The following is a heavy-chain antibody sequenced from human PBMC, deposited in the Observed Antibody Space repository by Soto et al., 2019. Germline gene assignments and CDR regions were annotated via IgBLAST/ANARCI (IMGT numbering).Heavy chain of an antibody. D-gene: IGHD2-15*01. J-gene: IGHJ4*02. CDR3: AREGYAYCSGGSCYSNDY. CDR2: INPSGGST. CDR1: GYTFTSYY. V-gene: IGHV1-46*01. Sequence: ASVKVSCKASGYTFTSYYMHWVRQAPGQGLEWMGIINPSGGSTSYAQKFQGRVTMTRDTSTSTVYMELSSLRSEDTAVYYCAREGYAYCSGGSCYSNDYWGQGPLVTVSS.